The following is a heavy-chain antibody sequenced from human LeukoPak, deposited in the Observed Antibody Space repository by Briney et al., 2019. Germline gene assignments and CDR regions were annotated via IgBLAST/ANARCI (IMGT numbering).Heavy chain of an antibody. D-gene: IGHD3-9*01. Sequence: QSGGSLRLSCAASGFTFSSYSMNWVRQAPGKGLEWVSYISSSSSTIYYADSVKGRFTISRDNAKNSLYLQMNSLRAEDTAVYYCARDYTTGAFDIWGQGTMVTVSS. V-gene: IGHV3-48*01. CDR2: ISSSSSTI. CDR3: ARDYTTGAFDI. CDR1: GFTFSSYS. J-gene: IGHJ3*02.